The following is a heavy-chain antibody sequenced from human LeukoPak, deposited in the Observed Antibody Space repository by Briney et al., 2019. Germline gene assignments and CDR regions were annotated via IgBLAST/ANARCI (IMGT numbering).Heavy chain of an antibody. D-gene: IGHD3-10*01. CDR1: GFTFSSYE. V-gene: IGHV3-48*03. J-gene: IGHJ4*02. Sequence: GGSLRLSCAASGFTFSSYEMNWVRQAPGKGLEWVSYISSSGSTIYYADSVKGRFTISRDNAKNSLYLHMNSLRAEDTAVYYCARGSRITQYWGQGTLVTVSS. CDR3: ARGSRITQY. CDR2: ISSSGSTI.